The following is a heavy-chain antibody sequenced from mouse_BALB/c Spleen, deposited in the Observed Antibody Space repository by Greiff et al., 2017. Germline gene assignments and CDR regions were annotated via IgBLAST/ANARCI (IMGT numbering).Heavy chain of an antibody. Sequence: EVQRVESGGGLVKPGGSLKLSCAASGFTFSDYYMYWVRQTPEKRLEWVATISDGGSYTYNTDSVKGRFTISRDNAKNNLYLQMSSLKSEDTAMYSCARDYYGYFDVWGAGTTVTVSS. J-gene: IGHJ1*01. V-gene: IGHV5-4*02. CDR1: GFTFSDYY. CDR2: ISDGGSYT. CDR3: ARDYYGYFDV.